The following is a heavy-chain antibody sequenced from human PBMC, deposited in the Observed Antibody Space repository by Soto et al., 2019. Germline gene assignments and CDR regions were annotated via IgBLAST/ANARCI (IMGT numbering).Heavy chain of an antibody. J-gene: IGHJ4*02. D-gene: IGHD3-16*01. V-gene: IGHV2-5*02. CDR1: GFSLSTSGVG. CDR3: AHSYDYVWGSLPDY. CDR2: IYWDDDK. Sequence: QITLKESGPTLVKPTQTLTLTCTFSGFSLSTSGVGVGWIRQPPGKALEWLALIYWDDDKRYSPSLKSRLTTXKXTXINQVVLTMTNMDPVDTATYYCAHSYDYVWGSLPDYWGQGTLVTVSS.